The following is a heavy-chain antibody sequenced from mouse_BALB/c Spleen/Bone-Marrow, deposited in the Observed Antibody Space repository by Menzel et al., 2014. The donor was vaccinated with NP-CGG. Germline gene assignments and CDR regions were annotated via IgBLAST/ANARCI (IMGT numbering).Heavy chain of an antibody. CDR2: IDPETGDT. D-gene: IGHD5-2*01. J-gene: IGHJ4*01. CDR3: TSRINNGGAMGY. V-gene: IGHV1-15*01. CDR1: GYTFTDYE. Sequence: QVQLKDSGAELVRPGASVTLSCKASGYTFTDYEMYWVKQTPVHGLEWIGTIDPETGDTAYNQKFKGKATLTADKFSNTAYMELRSLTSEDSAVYYCTSRINNGGAMGYWRQATSAPVSS.